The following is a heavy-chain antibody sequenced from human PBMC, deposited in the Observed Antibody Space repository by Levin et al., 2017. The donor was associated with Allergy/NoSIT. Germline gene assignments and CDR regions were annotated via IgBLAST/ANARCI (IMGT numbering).Heavy chain of an antibody. CDR1: GGSISSGDYY. CDR3: ARTPGDYVYDSNAFDI. CDR2: IYYSGST. D-gene: IGHD4-17*01. V-gene: IGHV4-30-4*01. J-gene: IGHJ3*02. Sequence: SQTLSLTCTVSGGSISSGDYYWSWIRQPPGKGLEWIGYIYYSGSTYYNPSLKSRVTISVDTSKNQFSLKLSSVTAADTAVYYCARTPGDYVYDSNAFDIWGQGTMVTVSS.